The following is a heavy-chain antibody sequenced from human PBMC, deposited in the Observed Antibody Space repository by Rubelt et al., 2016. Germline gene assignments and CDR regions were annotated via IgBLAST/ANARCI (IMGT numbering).Heavy chain of an antibody. D-gene: IGHD6-6*01. V-gene: IGHV4-34*01. CDR2: INHSGST. Sequence: QVQLQQWGAGLLKPSETLSLTCAVYGGSFSGYYWSWIRQPPGKGLEWIGEINHSGSTNYNPSLKSRVTISVDTSKNQCSRKLSYVTAAETAGYYGARGGGIAARQGYYYYGMDVWGQGTTVTVSS. CDR1: GGSFSGYY. CDR3: ARGGGIAARQGYYYYGMDV. J-gene: IGHJ6*02.